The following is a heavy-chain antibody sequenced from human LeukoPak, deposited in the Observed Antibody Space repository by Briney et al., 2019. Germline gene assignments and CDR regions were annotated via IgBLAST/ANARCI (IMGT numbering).Heavy chain of an antibody. CDR2: ISYDVSNK. V-gene: IGHV3-30*09. CDR3: ARDQGYCSTTSCYDVGGYFDY. J-gene: IGHJ4*02. D-gene: IGHD2-2*01. Sequence: GGSLRLSCAASGFTFSIYAMHWVRQAPGKGLEWVAVISYDVSNKYYADSVKGRFAISRDNSKNTVYLQMNSLRAEDTAVYYCARDQGYCSTTSCYDVGGYFDYWGQGTLVTVSS. CDR1: GFTFSIYA.